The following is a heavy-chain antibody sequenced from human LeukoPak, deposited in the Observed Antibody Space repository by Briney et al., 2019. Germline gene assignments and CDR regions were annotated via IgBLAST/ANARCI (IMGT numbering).Heavy chain of an antibody. CDR3: TRDSGTTGEVKFDP. Sequence: SETLSLTCTVSGYSISSGYYWGWIRPPPGKGLEWSGSFFHSGNTYYNPSLKSRVTMSVDTSKNQFSLRLTSVTAADTAMYYCTRDSGTTGEVKFDPWGQGILVTVSS. V-gene: IGHV4-38-2*02. CDR1: GYSISSGYY. J-gene: IGHJ5*02. D-gene: IGHD3-10*01. CDR2: FFHSGNT.